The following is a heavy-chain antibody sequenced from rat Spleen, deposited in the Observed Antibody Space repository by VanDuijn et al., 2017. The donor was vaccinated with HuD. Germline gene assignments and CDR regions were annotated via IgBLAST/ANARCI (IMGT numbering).Heavy chain of an antibody. D-gene: IGHD1-11*01. CDR1: GFTFSDYN. V-gene: IGHV5S10*01. CDR2: IIYDGTRT. Sequence: EVQLVESGGGLVQPGRSLKLSCAASGFTFSDYNMAWVRQAPKKGLEWVTTIIYDGTRTHYRDSVKGRFTISRDNAKSTLYLQMDSLRSEDTATYYCARHGEGNWFAYWGQGTLVTVSS. CDR3: ARHGEGNWFAY. J-gene: IGHJ3*01.